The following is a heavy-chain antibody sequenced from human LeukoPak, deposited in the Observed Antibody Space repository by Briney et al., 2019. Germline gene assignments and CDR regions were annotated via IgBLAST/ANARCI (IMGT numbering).Heavy chain of an antibody. Sequence: GGSLRLSCAASGFTFSSYWMSWVRQAPGKGLEWVANIKQDGSEKYYVDSVKGRFTISRDNAKNSLYLQMNSLRAEDTAVYYCARDGRPLTYYDFWSGFYGMDVWGQGTTVTVSS. CDR2: IKQDGSEK. D-gene: IGHD3-3*01. V-gene: IGHV3-7*01. CDR1: GFTFSSYW. J-gene: IGHJ6*02. CDR3: ARDGRPLTYYDFWSGFYGMDV.